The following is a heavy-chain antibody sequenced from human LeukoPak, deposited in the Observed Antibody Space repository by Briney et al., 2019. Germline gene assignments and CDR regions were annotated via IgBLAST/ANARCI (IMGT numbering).Heavy chain of an antibody. CDR2: ISGSGGAP. Sequence: PGGSLRLSCPASGFTFSSFAMSWVRQAPGKGLEWVSAISGSGGAPYYADSVRGRFTISRDNSRNTLYLQMNSLRAEDTAVYYCAKAGDSSGYYYHYDHWGQGTLVTVSS. J-gene: IGHJ4*02. CDR1: GFTFSSFA. V-gene: IGHV3-23*01. CDR3: AKAGDSSGYYYHYDH. D-gene: IGHD3-22*01.